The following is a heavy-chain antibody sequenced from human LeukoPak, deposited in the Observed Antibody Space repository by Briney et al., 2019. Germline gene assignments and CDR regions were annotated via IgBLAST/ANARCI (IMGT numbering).Heavy chain of an antibody. CDR3: ARHSSGWGNLDY. V-gene: IGHV4-39*01. CDR1: GHSISSSSYY. J-gene: IGHJ4*02. D-gene: IGHD6-19*01. CDR2: IYYSGST. Sequence: SETLSLTCTVSGHSISSSSYYWAWIRKPPGKGLEWNGSIYYSGSTYYNPSLKSRVTISVDTSKNQFSLKLSSVTAADTAVYYCARHSSGWGNLDYWGQGTLVTVSS.